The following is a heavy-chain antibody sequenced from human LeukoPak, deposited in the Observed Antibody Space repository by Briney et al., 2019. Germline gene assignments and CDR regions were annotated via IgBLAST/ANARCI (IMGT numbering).Heavy chain of an antibody. D-gene: IGHD3-9*01. CDR1: GFTFSRYW. V-gene: IGHV3-7*03. CDR3: ARRASYYDILTGYYRGGAFDI. CDR2: IKQDGSEK. Sequence: PGGSLRLSCKVFGFTFSRYWMSWVRQTPGKGLEWVATIKQDGSEKYYVDSVKGRFTISRDNAKNTLYLQMNSLRAEDTAVYYCARRASYYDILTGYYRGGAFDIWGQGTMVTVSS. J-gene: IGHJ3*02.